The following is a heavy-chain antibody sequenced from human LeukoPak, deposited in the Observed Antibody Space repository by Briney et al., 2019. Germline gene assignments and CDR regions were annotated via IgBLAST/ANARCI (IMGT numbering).Heavy chain of an antibody. J-gene: IGHJ5*02. D-gene: IGHD3-9*01. CDR1: GFTFDDCA. Sequence: PGRSLRLSCAASGFTFDDCAMHWVRQAPGKGLEGVAVISYDGNNKYYIDSVKGRFTISRDNSKNRVYLQMNSLRPEDTAVYYCARDRYDIPWGQGTLVTVSS. V-gene: IGHV3-30*03. CDR3: ARDRYDIP. CDR2: ISYDGNNK.